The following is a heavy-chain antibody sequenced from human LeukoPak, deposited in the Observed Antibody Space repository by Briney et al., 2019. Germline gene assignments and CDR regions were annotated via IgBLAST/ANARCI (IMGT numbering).Heavy chain of an antibody. D-gene: IGHD3-10*01. CDR1: GYSISRAYY. V-gene: IGHV4-38-2*01. CDR3: ARLRLLWFGELSTYFDY. CDR2: MYHSGTT. J-gene: IGHJ4*02. Sequence: SETLSLTCAVSGYSISRAYYWGWIRQPPGKGLEWIGSMYHSGTTYYSPSLKSRVTISVDTSKNQFSLKLSSVTAADTAVYYCARLRLLWFGELSTYFDYWGQGTLVTVSS.